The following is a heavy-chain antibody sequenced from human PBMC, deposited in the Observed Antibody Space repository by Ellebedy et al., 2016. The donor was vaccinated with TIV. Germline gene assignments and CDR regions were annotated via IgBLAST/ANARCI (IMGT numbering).Heavy chain of an antibody. CDR3: ARGRRGIDH. D-gene: IGHD3-16*01. Sequence: SETLSLTCAVYGGSFSGYYWSWIRQPPGKGLEWIGEINHSRSTNYNPSLKSRVTVSVDTSKNQFSLKLSSVTAADTAVYYCARGRRGIDHWGQGTLVTVSS. CDR2: INHSRST. J-gene: IGHJ4*02. V-gene: IGHV4-34*01. CDR1: GGSFSGYY.